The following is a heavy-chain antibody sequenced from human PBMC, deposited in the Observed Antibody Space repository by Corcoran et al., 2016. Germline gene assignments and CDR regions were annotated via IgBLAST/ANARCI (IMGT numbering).Heavy chain of an antibody. CDR2: INHSGST. J-gene: IGHJ6*02. CDR3: ARGGGYSYGFSAWGSPPRESRKYGMDV. CDR1: GGSFSGYY. D-gene: IGHD5-18*01. Sequence: QVQLQQWGAGLLKPSETLSLTCAVYGGSFSGYYWSWIRQPPGKGLEWIGEINHSGSTNYNPSLKSRVTISVDTSKNQFSLKLSSVTAADTAVYYCARGGGYSYGFSAWGSPPRESRKYGMDVWGQGTTVTVSS. V-gene: IGHV4-34*01.